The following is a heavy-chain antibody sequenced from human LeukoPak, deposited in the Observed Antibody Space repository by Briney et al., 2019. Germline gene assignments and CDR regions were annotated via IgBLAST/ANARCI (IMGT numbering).Heavy chain of an antibody. CDR1: GYTFTSYG. V-gene: IGHV1-18*01. J-gene: IGHJ4*02. D-gene: IGHD6-19*01. Sequence: ASVKVSCKASGYTFTSYGISWVRRAPGQGLEWMGWISGHNGDTNYAQKFQGRLTMTTDTSTTTAYMELRSLRSDDTAIYYCARDLAIAVADYWGQGTLVTVSS. CDR2: ISGHNGDT. CDR3: ARDLAIAVADY.